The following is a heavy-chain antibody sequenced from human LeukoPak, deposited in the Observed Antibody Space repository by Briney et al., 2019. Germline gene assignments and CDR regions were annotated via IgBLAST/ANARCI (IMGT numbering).Heavy chain of an antibody. CDR2: ITTSGRGT. CDR1: GFTFSDYY. D-gene: IGHD3-10*01. Sequence: PGGSLRLSCAASGFTFSDYYMSWIRQAPGKGLEWVSTITTSGRGTHYADSVKGRFSISRDNSKNTLYLQMNSLRAEDTAIYYCAKGKSGSGSDVWGQGTTVIVSS. V-gene: IGHV3-23*01. J-gene: IGHJ6*02. CDR3: AKGKSGSGSDV.